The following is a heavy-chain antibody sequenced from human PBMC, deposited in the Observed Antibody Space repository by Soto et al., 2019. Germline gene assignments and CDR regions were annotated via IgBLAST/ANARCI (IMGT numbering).Heavy chain of an antibody. CDR3: ARDLWGYCGTDCYPLDV. CDR2: IYYTGST. CDR1: GGSISSYY. Sequence: PSETLSLTCTVSGGSISSYYWSWIRQPPGKGLEWIGYIYYTGSTIYNPSLKSRVTISVDTSKNQFYLKVNSVTAADTAVYYCARDLWGYCGTDCYPLDVWGQGTTVTVSS. D-gene: IGHD2-21*02. V-gene: IGHV4-59*01. J-gene: IGHJ6*02.